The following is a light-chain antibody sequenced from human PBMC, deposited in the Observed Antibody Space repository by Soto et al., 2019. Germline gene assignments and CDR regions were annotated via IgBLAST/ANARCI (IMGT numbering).Light chain of an antibody. J-gene: IGKJ3*01. Sequence: EIVLTHSPGTLSLSPGERATLSCRASQSIDSSYVAWYRQKPGQARTLLIYGTSRRATGVSDRFSGSGSGTDFTLSISRLEPEDFAVYFCQLAGTFGPGAKVEVK. CDR1: QSIDSSY. CDR3: QLAGT. V-gene: IGKV3-20*01. CDR2: GTS.